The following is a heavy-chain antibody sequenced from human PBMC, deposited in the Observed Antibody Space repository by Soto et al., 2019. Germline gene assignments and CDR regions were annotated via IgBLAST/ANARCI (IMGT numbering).Heavy chain of an antibody. CDR1: GFTFSSYS. Sequence: GGSLRLSCAASGFTFSSYSMNWVRQAPGKGLEWVSSISSSSSYIYYADSVKGRFTISRDNAKNSLYLQMNSLRAEDTAVYYCARSRGTTALLYYFDYWGQGTLVTVSS. CDR3: ARSRGTTALLYYFDY. D-gene: IGHD1-7*01. J-gene: IGHJ4*02. V-gene: IGHV3-21*01. CDR2: ISSSSSYI.